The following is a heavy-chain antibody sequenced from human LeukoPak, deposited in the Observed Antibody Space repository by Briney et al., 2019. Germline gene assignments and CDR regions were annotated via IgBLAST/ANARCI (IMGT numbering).Heavy chain of an antibody. Sequence: PSETLSLTCTVSGGSISSSSYYWGWIRQPPGKGLEWIGSIYYSGSTYYNPSLKSRVTISVDTSKNQFSLKLSSVTAADTAVYYCARPGPMVRGAFDYWGQGTLVTVSS. CDR1: GGSISSSSYY. CDR2: IYYSGST. D-gene: IGHD3-10*01. CDR3: ARPGPMVRGAFDY. V-gene: IGHV4-39*01. J-gene: IGHJ4*02.